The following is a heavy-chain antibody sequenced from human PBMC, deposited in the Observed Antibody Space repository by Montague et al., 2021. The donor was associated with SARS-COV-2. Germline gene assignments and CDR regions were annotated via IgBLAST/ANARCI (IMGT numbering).Heavy chain of an antibody. CDR3: AKDVVASPYGTSWGYYYYYGFDV. V-gene: IGHV3-23*01. CDR2: ISAGGDKT. J-gene: IGHJ6*02. D-gene: IGHD2-21*01. Sequence: SLRLSCAASGFRFNNYGMSWVRQAPGKGPEWASFISAGGDKTHYADSVEGRFTVSRDNSKNTLYLQMESLRAEDTAIYFCAKDVVASPYGTSWGYYYYYGFDVWGQGTTVTVSS. CDR1: GFRFNNYG.